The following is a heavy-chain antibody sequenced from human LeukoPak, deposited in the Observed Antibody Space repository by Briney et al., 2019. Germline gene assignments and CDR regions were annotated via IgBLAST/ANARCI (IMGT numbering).Heavy chain of an antibody. CDR2: IVWDDDK. J-gene: IGHJ5*02. V-gene: IGHV2-70*11. CDR1: GFSLSTSGMC. Sequence: SGPALVKPTQTLTLTCTFSGFSLSTSGMCVSWIRQPPGKALEWLARIVWDDDKYYSTSLKTRLTISKDTSKNQVVLTMTNMDPVDTATYYCARQSGSYGAVYGDWIDPWGQETLVTVSS. CDR3: ARQSGSYGAVYGDWIDP. D-gene: IGHD1-26*01.